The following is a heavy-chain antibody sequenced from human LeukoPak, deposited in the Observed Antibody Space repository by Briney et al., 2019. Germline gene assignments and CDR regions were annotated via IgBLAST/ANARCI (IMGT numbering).Heavy chain of an antibody. Sequence: PGGSLRLSCAASGFTVSSNYMSWVRQAPGKGLEWVSVIYSGGSTYYADSVKGRFTISRDNSKNTLYLQMNSLRAEDTAVYYCARVIAVAGEDGFDPWGQGTLVTVSS. J-gene: IGHJ5*02. CDR1: GFTVSSNY. CDR3: ARVIAVAGEDGFDP. D-gene: IGHD6-19*01. CDR2: IYSGGST. V-gene: IGHV3-66*01.